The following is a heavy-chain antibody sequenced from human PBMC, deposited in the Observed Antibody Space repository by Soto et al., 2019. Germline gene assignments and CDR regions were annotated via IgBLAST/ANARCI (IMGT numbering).Heavy chain of an antibody. J-gene: IGHJ4*02. Sequence: SETLSLTCAVYGGSFSGYYWSWIRQPPGKGLEWIGEINHSGSTNYNPSLKSRVTISVDTSKNQFSLKLSSVTAAGTAVYYCARANSAHGLYFDLWGQGAQVTVSS. D-gene: IGHD1-26*01. CDR2: INHSGST. CDR1: GGSFSGYY. CDR3: ARANSAHGLYFDL. V-gene: IGHV4-34*01.